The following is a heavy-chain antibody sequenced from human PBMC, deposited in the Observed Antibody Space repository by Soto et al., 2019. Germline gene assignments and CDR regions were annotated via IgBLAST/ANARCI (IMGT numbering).Heavy chain of an antibody. Sequence: QITLKESGPSLVKPTQTLTLTCTFSGFSLSTSGVGVGWFRQPPGKALEWLAVIYWDDYKHYSPSLKSRLTISKDTSKNQVVLTVTIMDPVDTATDYCARKGYGDYPIDYWGQGTLVTVSS. D-gene: IGHD4-17*01. CDR1: GFSLSTSGVG. CDR2: IYWDDYK. J-gene: IGHJ4*02. CDR3: ARKGYGDYPIDY. V-gene: IGHV2-5*02.